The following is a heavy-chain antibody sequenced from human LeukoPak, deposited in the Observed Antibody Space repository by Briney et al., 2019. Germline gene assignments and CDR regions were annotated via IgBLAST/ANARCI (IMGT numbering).Heavy chain of an antibody. J-gene: IGHJ4*02. CDR2: ISYDGSNK. D-gene: IGHD3-3*01. V-gene: IGHV3-30*01. CDR1: GFTFSSYA. Sequence: PGRSLRLSCAASGFTFSSYAMHWVRQAPGKGLEWVAVISYDGSNKYYAVSVKGRFTISRDNSKNTLYLQMNSLRAEDTAVYYCARDTYYDFWSGYYEIDYWGQGTLVTVSS. CDR3: ARDTYYDFWSGYYEIDY.